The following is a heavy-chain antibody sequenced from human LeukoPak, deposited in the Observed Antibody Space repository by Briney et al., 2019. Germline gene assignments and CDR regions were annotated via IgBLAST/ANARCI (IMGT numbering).Heavy chain of an antibody. Sequence: GGSLRLSCSASGFTFISYGMHWVRQAPGKGLEWVALISYEGSIKYYADSVKGRFTISRDNSKSTVYLQMNSLRAEDTAVYHCAQYLEPTAVLMDVWGQGTTVTVSS. CDR1: GFTFISYG. D-gene: IGHD1-1*01. V-gene: IGHV3-30*18. CDR2: ISYEGSIK. CDR3: AQYLEPTAVLMDV. J-gene: IGHJ6*02.